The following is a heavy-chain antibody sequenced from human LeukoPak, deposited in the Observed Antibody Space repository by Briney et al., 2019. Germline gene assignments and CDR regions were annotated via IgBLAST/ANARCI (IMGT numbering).Heavy chain of an antibody. Sequence: GGSLRLSCAVSGFTFSSYWMHWVRQAPGKGLVWVSGINSDGSSTSYADSVKGRFTISRDNAKNTLYLQMNSLRAEDTAVYYCARSSNRADYYYYYGMDVWGQGTTVTVSS. CDR3: ARSSNRADYYYYYGMDV. J-gene: IGHJ6*02. V-gene: IGHV3-74*01. CDR1: GFTFSSYW. CDR2: INSDGSST. D-gene: IGHD1-14*01.